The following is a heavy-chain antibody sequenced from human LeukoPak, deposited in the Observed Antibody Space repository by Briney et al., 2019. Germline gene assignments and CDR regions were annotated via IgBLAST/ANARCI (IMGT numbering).Heavy chain of an antibody. CDR2: MNSNSGNT. Sequence: ASVKVSCKASGYTFTSYDINWVRQATGQGLEWMGWMNSNSGNTGYAQKFQGRVTITRNTSISTAYMELSSLRSEDTAVYSCARGVQSRFLEWYYFDYWGQGTLVTVSS. V-gene: IGHV1-8*03. J-gene: IGHJ4*02. CDR1: GYTFTSYD. CDR3: ARGVQSRFLEWYYFDY. D-gene: IGHD3-3*01.